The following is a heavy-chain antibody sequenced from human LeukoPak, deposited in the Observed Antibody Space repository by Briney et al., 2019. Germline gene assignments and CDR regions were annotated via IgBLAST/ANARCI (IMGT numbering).Heavy chain of an antibody. Sequence: GGSLRLSCAASGFTFYDYAMDWVRQAPGRGLEWVSLISGDGGITYYADFVKGRFTISRDNSKNSLYLQMNSLRTEDTALYYCAKPQHYGRGDFDYWGQGTLVTVSS. CDR3: AKPQHYGRGDFDY. CDR1: GFTFYDYA. CDR2: ISGDGGIT. J-gene: IGHJ4*02. V-gene: IGHV3-43*02. D-gene: IGHD3-10*01.